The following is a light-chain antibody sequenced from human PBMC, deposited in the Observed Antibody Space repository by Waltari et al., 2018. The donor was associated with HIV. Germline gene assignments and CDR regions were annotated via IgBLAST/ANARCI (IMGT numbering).Light chain of an antibody. CDR1: SGPSSFA. J-gene: IGLJ3*02. V-gene: IGLV4-69*01. CDR3: QTWGTGIWV. Sequence: QLVLTQSPSASASLGASVNLTCILSSGPSSFALPWPTQQPGKGPRFLVKVNGDGSHNRGEGVPSRFSGSSSGPERYLTISSLQSEDEADYYCQTWGTGIWVFGGGTKLTVL. CDR2: VNGDGSH.